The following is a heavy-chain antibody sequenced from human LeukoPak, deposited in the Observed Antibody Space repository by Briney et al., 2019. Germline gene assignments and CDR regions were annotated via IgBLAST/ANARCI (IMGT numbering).Heavy chain of an antibody. J-gene: IGHJ4*02. D-gene: IGHD5-18*01. V-gene: IGHV3-74*01. Sequence: GGSLRLSCAASGFTFSRYWMHEVRQAPGKGLVWFSRINRDGSSTSYADSVKGRFTISRDNAKNTLYLQMNSLRAEDTAVYYCARGRRYGPRPCDYWGQGTLVTVSS. CDR3: ARGRRYGPRPCDY. CDR1: GFTFSRYW. CDR2: INRDGSST.